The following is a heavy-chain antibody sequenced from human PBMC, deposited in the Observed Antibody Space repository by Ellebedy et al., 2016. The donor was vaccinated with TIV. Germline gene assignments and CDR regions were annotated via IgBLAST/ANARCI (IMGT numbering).Heavy chain of an antibody. Sequence: MPSETLSLTCAIYGGSFSDYYWTWIRQPPGKGLEWIGEINRSGSTNYNPSLKSRVTISVDTSKNQFSLKLSSVTAADTAVYYCSRSTRFGELDWGQGTLVTVSS. CDR1: GGSFSDYY. V-gene: IGHV4-34*01. CDR2: INRSGST. J-gene: IGHJ4*02. D-gene: IGHD3-10*01. CDR3: SRSTRFGELD.